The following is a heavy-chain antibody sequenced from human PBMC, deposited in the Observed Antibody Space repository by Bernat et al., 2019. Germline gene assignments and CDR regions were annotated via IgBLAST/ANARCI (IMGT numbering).Heavy chain of an antibody. J-gene: IGHJ3*02. Sequence: QVQLVESGGGVVQPGRSLRLSCAASGFTFSSYGMHWVRQAPGKGLEWVAVIWYDGSNKYYADSVKGQFTISRDNSKNTLYLQMNSLRAEDTAVYYCARKGQWLADDAFDIWGQGTMVTVSS. D-gene: IGHD6-19*01. CDR3: ARKGQWLADDAFDI. CDR1: GFTFSSYG. CDR2: IWYDGSNK. V-gene: IGHV3-33*01.